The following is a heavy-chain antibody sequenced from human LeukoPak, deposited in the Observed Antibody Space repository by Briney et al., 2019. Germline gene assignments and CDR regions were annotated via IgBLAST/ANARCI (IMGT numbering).Heavy chain of an antibody. Sequence: SLTLSLTCAVSGDSISSGTYSWTWIRQPPGKGLEWIGFISHSGSTYYNPSLKSRVTMSVDRSENQFSLKLSSVTAADTAVYYCARGLIVPSTIFDYWGQGALVPVSS. V-gene: IGHV4-30-2*01. CDR3: ARGLIVPSTIFDY. J-gene: IGHJ4*02. CDR2: ISHSGST. D-gene: IGHD2-2*02. CDR1: GDSISSGTYS.